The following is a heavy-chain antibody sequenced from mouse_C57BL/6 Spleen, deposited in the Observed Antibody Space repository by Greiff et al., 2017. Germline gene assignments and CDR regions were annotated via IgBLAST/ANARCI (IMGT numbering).Heavy chain of an antibody. Sequence: VQLQQSGAELAKPGASVKLSCKASGYTFTSYWMHWVKQRPGQGLEWIGMIHPNSGSTNYNEKFKSKATLTVDKSSSTAYMQLSSLTSEDSAVYYCARAGDDYDGAWFAYWGQGTLVTVSA. CDR1: GYTFTSYW. D-gene: IGHD2-4*01. V-gene: IGHV1-64*01. J-gene: IGHJ3*01. CDR2: IHPNSGST. CDR3: ARAGDDYDGAWFAY.